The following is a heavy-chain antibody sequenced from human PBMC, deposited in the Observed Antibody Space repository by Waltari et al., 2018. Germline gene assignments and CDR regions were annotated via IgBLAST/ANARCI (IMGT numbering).Heavy chain of an antibody. V-gene: IGHV4-4*02. CDR2: VHHSGKT. Sequence: QVQLQESGQGLVKPSGTLSLTCAVSGDSISGNYWWSWVRQSPEKGLEGIGQVHHSGKTHYNPSLQSRVTISLDKPKNQFSLNLNSVTAADTAVYYCAGDRAIGLFFDYWGRGTLVTVSS. J-gene: IGHJ4*02. CDR3: AGDRAIGLFFDY. D-gene: IGHD2-2*01. CDR1: GDSISGNYW.